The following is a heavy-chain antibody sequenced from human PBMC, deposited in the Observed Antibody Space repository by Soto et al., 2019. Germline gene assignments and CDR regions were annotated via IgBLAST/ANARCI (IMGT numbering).Heavy chain of an antibody. J-gene: IGHJ6*02. CDR3: AGVRRRRDYYYGMDV. CDR2: IYHSGST. V-gene: IGHV4-30-2*01. Sequence: QLQLQESGSGLVKPSQTLSLTCAGSGGSISSGGYSWSWIRQPPGKGLEWIGYIYHSGSTYYNPSLKSRVTISVDRSKNKLSLKLSSVTAADTAVYYCAGVRRRRDYYYGMDVWGQGTTVTVSS. CDR1: GGSISSGGYS.